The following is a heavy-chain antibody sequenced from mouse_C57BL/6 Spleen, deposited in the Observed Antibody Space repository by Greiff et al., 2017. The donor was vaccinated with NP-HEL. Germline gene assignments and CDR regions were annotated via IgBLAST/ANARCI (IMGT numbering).Heavy chain of an antibody. V-gene: IGHV1-39*01. CDR2: INPNYGTT. CDR1: GYSFTDYN. J-gene: IGHJ4*01. Sequence: EVQLQQSGPELVKPGASVKISCKASGYSFTDYNMNWVKQSNGKSLEWIGVINPNYGTTSYNQKFKGKATLTVDQSSSTAYMQLNSRTSEDSAVYFCARSTVVANYAMDYWGQGTSVTVSS. D-gene: IGHD1-1*01. CDR3: ARSTVVANYAMDY.